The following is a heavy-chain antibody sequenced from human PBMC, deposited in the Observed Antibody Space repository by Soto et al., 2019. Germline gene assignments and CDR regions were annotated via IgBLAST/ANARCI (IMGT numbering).Heavy chain of an antibody. CDR2: IDPGDSET. V-gene: IGHV5-51*01. Sequence: GESLKISCQFSGYSFTTYRIGWVRQMAGKGLEWVGLIDPGDSETSSSPSFQGQVTISVDKSINTAYLHWSSLRASDTAIYYCAKHPSPDVRFLGLDVWGQGTTVTVSS. CDR3: AKHPSPDVRFLGLDV. J-gene: IGHJ6*02. CDR1: GYSFTTYR.